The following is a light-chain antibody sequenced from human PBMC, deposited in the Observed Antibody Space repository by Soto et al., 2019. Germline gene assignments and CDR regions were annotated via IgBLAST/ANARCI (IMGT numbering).Light chain of an antibody. CDR3: HHYGSSLPIT. CDR1: QRVSSDY. J-gene: IGKJ5*01. CDR2: GAS. Sequence: EIVLTQSPGTLSLSPGERATLSCRASQRVSSDYLGWYQQKPGQAPRPLIYGASRRATGIPDRFSGSGSETDVTLTISRLEPEDFAVYYCHHYGSSLPITFGQGTRLEIK. V-gene: IGKV3-20*01.